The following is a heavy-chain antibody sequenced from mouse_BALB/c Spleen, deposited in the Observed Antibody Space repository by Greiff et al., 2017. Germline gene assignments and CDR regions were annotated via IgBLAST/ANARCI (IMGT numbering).Heavy chain of an antibody. CDR1: GFTFSSFG. J-gene: IGHJ3*01. Sequence: EVQLVESGGGLVQPGGSRKLSCAASGFTFSSFGMHWVRQAPEKGLEWVAYISSGSSTIYYADTVKGRFTISRDNPKNTLFLQMTSLRSEDTAMYYCARSYDGSYWFAYWGQGTLVTVSA. CDR2: ISSGSSTI. CDR3: ARSYDGSYWFAY. V-gene: IGHV5-17*02. D-gene: IGHD2-3*01.